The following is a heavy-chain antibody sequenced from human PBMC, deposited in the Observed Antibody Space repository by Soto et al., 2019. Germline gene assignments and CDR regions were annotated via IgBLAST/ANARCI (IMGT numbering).Heavy chain of an antibody. CDR3: AKETRGYCSSTSCYVPVYYYYMDG. CDR1: GFTFDDYA. D-gene: IGHD2-2*03. V-gene: IGHV3-9*01. Sequence: GGSLRLSCAASGFTFDDYAMHWVRQAPGKGLEWVSGISWNSGSIGYADSVKGRFTISRDNAKNSLYLQMNSLRAEDTALYYCAKETRGYCSSTSCYVPVYYYYMDGWGKGTTVTVSS. CDR2: ISWNSGSI. J-gene: IGHJ6*03.